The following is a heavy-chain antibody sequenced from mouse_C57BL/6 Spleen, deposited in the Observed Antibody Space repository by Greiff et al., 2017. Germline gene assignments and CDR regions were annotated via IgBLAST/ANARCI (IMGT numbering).Heavy chain of an antibody. D-gene: IGHD1-1*01. V-gene: IGHV1-64*01. Sequence: QVQLKQPGAELVKPGASVKLSCKASGYTFTSYWMHWVKQRPGQGLEWIGMIHPNSGSTNYNEKFKSKATLTVDKSSSTAYMQLSSLTSEDSAVYYCARDLYYYGSSPYYFDYWGQGTTLTVSS. CDR2: IHPNSGST. CDR1: GYTFTSYW. J-gene: IGHJ2*01. CDR3: ARDLYYYGSSPYYFDY.